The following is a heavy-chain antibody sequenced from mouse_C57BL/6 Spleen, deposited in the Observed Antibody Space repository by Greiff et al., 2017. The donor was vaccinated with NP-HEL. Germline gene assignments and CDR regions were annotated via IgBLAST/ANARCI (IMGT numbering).Heavy chain of an antibody. D-gene: IGHD1-1*01. V-gene: IGHV14-4*01. J-gene: IGHJ4*01. CDR2: IDPENGDT. CDR3: TTYYGSSYYAMDY. CDR1: GFNITDDY. Sequence: VQLQQSGAELVRPGASVKLSCTASGFNITDDYMHWVKQRPEQGLEWIGWIDPENGDTEYASKFQGKATITADTSSNTAYLQLSSLTSEDTAVYYCTTYYGSSYYAMDYWGQGTSVTVSS.